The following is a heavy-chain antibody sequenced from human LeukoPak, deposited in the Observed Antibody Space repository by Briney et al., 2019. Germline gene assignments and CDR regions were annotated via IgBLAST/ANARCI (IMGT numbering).Heavy chain of an antibody. CDR2: TYYRSKWYN. D-gene: IGHD1-1*01. CDR3: ARGGMPIFDY. CDR1: GGSLSSNSAA. J-gene: IGHJ4*02. Sequence: SQTLSLTCALSGGSLSSNSAAWLWLRQSPSRGLEWLGRTYYRSKWYNDYAVSVKSRIIINPDTSKNQFAVQLSSVTPEDTAVYYCARGGMPIFDYWGQGTLVTVSS. V-gene: IGHV6-1*01.